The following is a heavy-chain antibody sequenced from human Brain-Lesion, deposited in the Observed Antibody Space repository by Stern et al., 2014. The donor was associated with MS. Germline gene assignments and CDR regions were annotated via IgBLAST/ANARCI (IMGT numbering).Heavy chain of an antibody. V-gene: IGHV4-61*02. CDR3: ARGTAMIFGANGLDV. CDR2: IYTSGST. Sequence: VQLVESGPGLVKPSQALSLTCTVSGGSISSGSYSWTWIRQSAGKGLEWIGRIYTSGSTNYNLSFQSRTTISSDTPNNQFSLKLPSVTAADTAVYYCARGTAMIFGANGLDVWGQGTTVTVSS. D-gene: IGHD3/OR15-3a*01. CDR1: GGSISSGSYS. J-gene: IGHJ6*02.